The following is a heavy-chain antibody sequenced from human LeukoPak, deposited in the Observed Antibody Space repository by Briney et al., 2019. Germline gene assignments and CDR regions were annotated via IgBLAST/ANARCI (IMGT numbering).Heavy chain of an antibody. CDR1: GGSISSYY. V-gene: IGHV4-59*01. D-gene: IGHD3-22*01. CDR3: AREGGENYYDSSGHFDY. Sequence: SETLSLTCAVSGGSISSYYWSWIRQPPGKGLEWIGYIYYSGSTNYNPSLKSRVTISVDTSKSQSSLKLSSVTAADTAVYYCAREGGENYYDSSGHFDYWGQGTLVTVSS. CDR2: IYYSGST. J-gene: IGHJ4*02.